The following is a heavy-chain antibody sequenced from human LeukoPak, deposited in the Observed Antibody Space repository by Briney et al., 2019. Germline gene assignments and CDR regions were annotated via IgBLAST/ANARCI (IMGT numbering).Heavy chain of an antibody. CDR2: IIPIFGTA. CDR3: ARDRAPVLRFLEWPYNWFDP. Sequence: VASVKVSCKPSGGTFSSYAISWVRQAPGQGLEWMGGIIPIFGTANYAQKFQGRVTITADESTSTAYMELSSLRSEDTAVYYCARDRAPVLRFLEWPYNWFDPWGQGTLVTVSS. CDR1: GGTFSSYA. V-gene: IGHV1-69*13. J-gene: IGHJ5*02. D-gene: IGHD3-3*01.